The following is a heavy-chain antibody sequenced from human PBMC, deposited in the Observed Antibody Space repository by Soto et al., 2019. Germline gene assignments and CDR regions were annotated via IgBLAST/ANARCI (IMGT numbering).Heavy chain of an antibody. V-gene: IGHV4-34*01. J-gene: IGHJ5*02. CDR3: ARRRTSMNWFDP. Sequence: SETLSLTCAVYGGSFSDYYWTWIRQPPGKGLEWIGEINHSGSTNYNPSLKSRVNISLETSKNQFSLKLSPVTAADTAVYYCARRRTSMNWFDPWGQGTLVTVSS. D-gene: IGHD2-2*01. CDR1: GGSFSDYY. CDR2: INHSGST.